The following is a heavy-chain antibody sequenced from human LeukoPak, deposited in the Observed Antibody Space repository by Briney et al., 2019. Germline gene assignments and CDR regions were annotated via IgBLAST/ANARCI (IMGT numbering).Heavy chain of an antibody. J-gene: IGHJ4*02. Sequence: SVKVSCKASGGTFTSYAISWVRQAPGQGLEWMGGIIPIFGTANYAQKFQGRVTITTDESTSTAYMELSSLRSEDTAVYYCARVATPPVLRYFVWLSFFDYWGQGTLVTVSS. CDR3: ARVATPPVLRYFVWLSFFDY. D-gene: IGHD3-9*01. CDR1: GGTFTSYA. CDR2: IIPIFGTA. V-gene: IGHV1-69*05.